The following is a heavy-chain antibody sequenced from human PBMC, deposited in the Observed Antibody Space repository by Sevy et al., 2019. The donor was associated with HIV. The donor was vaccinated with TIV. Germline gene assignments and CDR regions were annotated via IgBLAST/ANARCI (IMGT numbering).Heavy chain of an antibody. CDR2: ITGSGGST. J-gene: IGHJ5*02. Sequence: GGSLRLSCAASRFTFSSYAMSWVRQAPGKGLEWVSAITGSGGSTYYSDSVKGRFTISRDNFKNTLYLQMNSLRAEDTAVYYCAKDLESSWSYPAPQNWFDPWGHGTLVTVSS. CDR3: AKDLESSWSYPAPQNWFDP. V-gene: IGHV3-23*01. CDR1: RFTFSSYA. D-gene: IGHD3-16*02.